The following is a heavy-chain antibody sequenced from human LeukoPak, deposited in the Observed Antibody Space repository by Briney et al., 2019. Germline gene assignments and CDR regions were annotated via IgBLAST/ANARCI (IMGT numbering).Heavy chain of an antibody. CDR3: ARGVTARGFNYYMDI. Sequence: ASVMVSCKASGYTFTGYYIHWVRQAPGQGLEWMGWINPNSGGTNSAQKFQGRVTMTRDMSISTAYMELSRLTSDDTAVYSCARGVTARGFNYYMDIWGKGTTVTISS. D-gene: IGHD2-21*02. J-gene: IGHJ6*03. V-gene: IGHV1-2*02. CDR1: GYTFTGYY. CDR2: INPNSGGT.